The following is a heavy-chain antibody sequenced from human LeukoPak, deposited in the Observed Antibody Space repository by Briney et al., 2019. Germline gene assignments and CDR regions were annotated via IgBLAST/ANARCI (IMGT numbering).Heavy chain of an antibody. CDR3: ARSGGCSGGSCYSGGHNWFDP. CDR1: GFTFSSYA. J-gene: IGHJ5*02. D-gene: IGHD2-15*01. Sequence: GRSLRLSCAASGFTFSSYAMHWVRQAPGKGLEWVAVISYDGSNKYYADSVKGRFTISRDNSKNTLYLQMNSLRAEDTAVYYCARSGGCSGGSCYSGGHNWFDPWGQGTLVTVSS. V-gene: IGHV3-30-3*01. CDR2: ISYDGSNK.